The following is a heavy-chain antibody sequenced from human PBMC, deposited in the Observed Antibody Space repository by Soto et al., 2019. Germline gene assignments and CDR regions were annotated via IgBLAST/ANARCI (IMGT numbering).Heavy chain of an antibody. J-gene: IGHJ4*02. V-gene: IGHV4-39*01. CDR3: ARRVYKGYYDYIWGSYRPNWYFDY. CDR1: GGSISSSSYY. CDR2: IYYSGST. D-gene: IGHD3-16*02. Sequence: SETLSLTCTVSGGSISSSSYYWGWIRQPPGKGLEWIGSIYYSGSTYYNPSLKSRVTISVDTSKNQFSLKLSSVTAADTAVYYCARRVYKGYYDYIWGSYRPNWYFDYWGQGTLVTVSS.